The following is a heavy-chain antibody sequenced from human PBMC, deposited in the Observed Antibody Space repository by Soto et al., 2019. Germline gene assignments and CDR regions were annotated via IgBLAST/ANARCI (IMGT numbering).Heavy chain of an antibody. CDR3: ARVRNGDWYFDS. Sequence: EVQLVEAGGGLVHRGGPWGPSFQPLGFPLRTTGWPGARQVQGKGLVWVSRINIDGSTTSYADSVRGRFTISRDNAKDTVYLQMNSLRAEDTAVYYCARVRNGDWYFDSWGQGTLVTVSS. D-gene: IGHD4-17*01. V-gene: IGHV3-74*01. CDR1: GFPLRTTG. J-gene: IGHJ4*02. CDR2: INIDGSTT.